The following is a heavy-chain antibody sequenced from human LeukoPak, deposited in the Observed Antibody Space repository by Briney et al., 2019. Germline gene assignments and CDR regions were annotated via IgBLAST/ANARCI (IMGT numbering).Heavy chain of an antibody. J-gene: IGHJ4*02. Sequence: PGGSLRLSCAASGFTVSSYAMSWVRQAPGKGLEWVSAISGSGGSTYYADSVKGRFTISRDNSKNTLYLQMNSLRAEDTAVYYCAKDPVAAAETRCFDYWGQGTLVTVSS. CDR2: ISGSGGST. CDR3: AKDPVAAAETRCFDY. CDR1: GFTVSSYA. D-gene: IGHD6-13*01. V-gene: IGHV3-23*01.